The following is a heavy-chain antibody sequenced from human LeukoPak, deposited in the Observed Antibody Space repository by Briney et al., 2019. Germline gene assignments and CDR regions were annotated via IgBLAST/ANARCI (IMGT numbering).Heavy chain of an antibody. D-gene: IGHD6-19*01. CDR3: ARGLYSSGNL. CDR1: GHALTELS. V-gene: IGHV1-24*01. Sequence: ASVKVSCKVSGHALTELSMHWVRQAPGKGLEWMGGFDPEDGETIYAQQFQGRVTMTEDTSTDTTYMELSSLRSEDTAVYYCARGLYSSGNLWGQGTLVTVSS. CDR2: FDPEDGET. J-gene: IGHJ4*02.